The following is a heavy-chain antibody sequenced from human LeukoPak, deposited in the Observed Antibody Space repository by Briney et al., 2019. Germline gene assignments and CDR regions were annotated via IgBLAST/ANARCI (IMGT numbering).Heavy chain of an antibody. CDR2: ISYDGSNK. CDR3: AKSGYDRSEGMAV. Sequence: PGGSLRLSCAASGFTFSSYGMHWVRQPPGKGLEWVAVISYDGSNKYYTDSVKGRFTISRDNSKNTLYLQMNSLRAEDTAVSYCAKSGYDRSEGMAVWGQGTTVTVSS. V-gene: IGHV3-30*18. J-gene: IGHJ6*02. CDR1: GFTFSSYG. D-gene: IGHD3-22*01.